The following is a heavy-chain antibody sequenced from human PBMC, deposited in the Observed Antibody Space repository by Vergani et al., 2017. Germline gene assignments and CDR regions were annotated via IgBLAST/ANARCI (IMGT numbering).Heavy chain of an antibody. J-gene: IGHJ4*02. Sequence: QVQVVQSGAEVKKSGASVKVSCKTSGYTFSNYYMHWVRQAPGQGLEWMGIINPSGGHTNYAQKFQGRVTMTRDTSTSTVYMELSSLRSEDTAIYYCAREDYGILTGYLYWGQGTLVTVSA. V-gene: IGHV1-46*03. CDR1: GYTFSNYY. CDR2: INPSGGHT. CDR3: AREDYGILTGYLY. D-gene: IGHD3-9*01.